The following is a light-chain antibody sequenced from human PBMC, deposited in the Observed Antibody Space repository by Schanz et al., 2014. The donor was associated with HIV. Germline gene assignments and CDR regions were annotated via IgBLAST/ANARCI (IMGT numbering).Light chain of an antibody. J-gene: IGKJ2*01. CDR1: QAIGTW. CDR2: EAS. CDR3: QQYNDNSGT. Sequence: DIPMTQSPPTLSASVGDRVSITCRASQAIGTWLAWYQQKPGRAPKLLISEASSLETGVPSRFSGSGSGTEFTLTIYSLQPDDFATYYCQQYNDNSGTFGRGTKLEFK. V-gene: IGKV1-5*03.